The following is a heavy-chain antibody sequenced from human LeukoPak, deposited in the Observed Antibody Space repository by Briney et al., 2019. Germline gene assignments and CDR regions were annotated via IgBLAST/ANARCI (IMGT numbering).Heavy chain of an antibody. V-gene: IGHV4-34*01. J-gene: IGHJ6*03. D-gene: IGHD2-15*01. CDR1: GGSFSGYY. Sequence: SETLSLICAVYGGSFSGYYWSWIRQPPGKGLEWIGEINHSGSTNYNPSLKSRVTISVDTSKNQFSLKLSSVTAADTAVYYCARGVVPGHYYYYYYMDVWGKGTTVTVSS. CDR3: ARGVVPGHYYYYYYMDV. CDR2: INHSGST.